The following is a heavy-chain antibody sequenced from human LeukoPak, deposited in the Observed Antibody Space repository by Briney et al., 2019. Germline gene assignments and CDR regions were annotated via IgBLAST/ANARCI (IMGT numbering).Heavy chain of an antibody. CDR1: GFTFSSYG. J-gene: IGHJ4*02. Sequence: PGGSLRLSCAASGFTFSSYGMHWVRQAPGKGLEWVAVISYDGSNKYYADSVKGRFTISRDNSKNTLYLQMNSLRAEDTAAYYCAKDRGASGNYWGQGTLVTVSS. CDR3: AKDRGASGNY. CDR2: ISYDGSNK. D-gene: IGHD4/OR15-4a*01. V-gene: IGHV3-30*18.